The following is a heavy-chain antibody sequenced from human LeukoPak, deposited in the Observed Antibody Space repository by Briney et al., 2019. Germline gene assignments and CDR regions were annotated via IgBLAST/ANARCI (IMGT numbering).Heavy chain of an antibody. D-gene: IGHD3-16*02. CDR2: IYTSGST. CDR1: GGSISSYY. CDR3: ARDPRVWGSYRRDNWFDP. J-gene: IGHJ5*02. Sequence: SETLSLTCTVSGGSISSYYWSWIRQPAGKGLEWIGRIYTSGSTNYNPSLKSRVTISVDTSKNQFSLKLSSVTAADTAVYYRARDPRVWGSYRRDNWFDPWGQGTLVTVSS. V-gene: IGHV4-4*07.